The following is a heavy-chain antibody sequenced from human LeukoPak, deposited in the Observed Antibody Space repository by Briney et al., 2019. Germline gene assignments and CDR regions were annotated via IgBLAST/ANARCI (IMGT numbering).Heavy chain of an antibody. CDR3: TIVVVTAIRPFSDDY. CDR2: INPNSGGT. V-gene: IGHV1-2*02. Sequence: ASVKVSCKASGYTFTGYYMHGVRQAPGQGLEWMGWINPNSGGTNYAQKFQGRVTMTRETSISTAYLELSRLTSDDTAVYYCTIVVVTAIRPFSDDYWGQGTLVTVSS. D-gene: IGHD2-21*02. J-gene: IGHJ4*02. CDR1: GYTFTGYY.